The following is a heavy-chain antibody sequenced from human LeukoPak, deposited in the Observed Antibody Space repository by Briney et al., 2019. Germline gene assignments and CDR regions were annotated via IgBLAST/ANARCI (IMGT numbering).Heavy chain of an antibody. Sequence: SETLSLTCTVSGGSISSYYWNWIRQPPGKGLEYIGYIYYGGRTNYNPSLKSRVTISVDTSKNQFSLRLDSVTAADTAVYYWARGYLRRAGVFLDYWGQGTLVTVSS. V-gene: IGHV4-59*01. D-gene: IGHD4-17*01. CDR1: GGSISSYY. CDR2: IYYGGRT. CDR3: ARGYLRRAGVFLDY. J-gene: IGHJ4*02.